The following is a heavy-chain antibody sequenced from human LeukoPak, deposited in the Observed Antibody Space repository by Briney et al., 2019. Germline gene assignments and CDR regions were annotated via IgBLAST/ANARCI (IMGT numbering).Heavy chain of an antibody. V-gene: IGHV3-30*02. Sequence: GGSLRLSCAASGFTFSSYGMHWVRQAPGKGLEWVAFIRYDGSNKYYADSVKGRFTISRDNSKNTLYLQMNSLRAEDTAVYYCAKEASSSSPQFDYWGQGTLVTVSS. CDR3: AKEASSSSPQFDY. J-gene: IGHJ4*02. CDR1: GFTFSSYG. CDR2: IRYDGSNK. D-gene: IGHD6-13*01.